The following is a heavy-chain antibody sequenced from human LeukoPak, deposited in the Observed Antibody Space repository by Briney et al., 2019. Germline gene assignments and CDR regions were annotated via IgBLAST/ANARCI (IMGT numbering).Heavy chain of an antibody. Sequence: GASVKVSCKASGYTFTSYDINWVRQATGQGLEWMGWMNPNSGNTGYAQKFQGRVTMTRNTSISTAYMELSSLRSEDTAVYYCARDRVRTTVTCMDVRGKGTTVTVSS. CDR3: ARDRVRTTVTCMDV. CDR1: GYTFTSYD. V-gene: IGHV1-8*01. J-gene: IGHJ6*04. D-gene: IGHD4-17*01. CDR2: MNPNSGNT.